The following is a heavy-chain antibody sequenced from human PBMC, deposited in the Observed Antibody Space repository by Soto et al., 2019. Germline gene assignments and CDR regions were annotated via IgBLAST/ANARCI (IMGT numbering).Heavy chain of an antibody. V-gene: IGHV3-23*01. D-gene: IGHD1-26*01. CDR2: ISGSGGST. J-gene: IGHJ4*02. Sequence: EVQLLESGGGLVQPGGSLRLSCAASGFTFSSYAMSWVRQAPGKGLEWVSAISGSGGSTYYADSVKGRFTISRDNSKSTLYLQMNSLSAEDTAVYYCAKDVGATWYFDYWGQGTLVTVSS. CDR1: GFTFSSYA. CDR3: AKDVGATWYFDY.